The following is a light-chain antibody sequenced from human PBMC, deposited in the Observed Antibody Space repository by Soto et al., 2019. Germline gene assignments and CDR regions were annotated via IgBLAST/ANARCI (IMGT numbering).Light chain of an antibody. J-gene: IGKJ5*01. V-gene: IGKV3-15*01. CDR3: QQYNNWRTFT. Sequence: EIVMTQSPATLSVSPGERVSLSCRASQSVNSKLAWYQQKPGQAPRLLIYGASTRANGIPGRFSGSGSGTELTLTISSLQSEDFAVYFCQQYNNWRTFTFGQGTRLEIK. CDR1: QSVNSK. CDR2: GAS.